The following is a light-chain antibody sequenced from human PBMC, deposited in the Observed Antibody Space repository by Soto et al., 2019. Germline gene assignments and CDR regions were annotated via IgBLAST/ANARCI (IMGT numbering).Light chain of an antibody. V-gene: IGLV2-8*01. Sequence: QSVLTQPPSASGSPGQSVTISCTGTSGDVGGYNYVSWYQQHPGKAPKLMIFEVSERPSGVPDRFSASKSGNTASPTVSGLQAEDEADYYCSSYAGSNNYVFGTGTKLTVL. CDR1: SGDVGGYNY. CDR2: EVS. J-gene: IGLJ1*01. CDR3: SSYAGSNNYV.